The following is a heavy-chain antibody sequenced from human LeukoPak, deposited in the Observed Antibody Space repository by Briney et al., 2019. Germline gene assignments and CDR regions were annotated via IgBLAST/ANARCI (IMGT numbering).Heavy chain of an antibody. Sequence: GGSLRLSCAASGFTFSSYGMHWVRQAPGKGLEWVANIKQDGSEKYYVDSVKGRFTISRDNAKNSLYLQMNSLRAEDTAVYYCARAQSPYQLLSPFDYWGQGTLVTVSS. V-gene: IGHV3-7*01. D-gene: IGHD2-2*01. CDR1: GFTFSSYG. J-gene: IGHJ4*02. CDR3: ARAQSPYQLLSPFDY. CDR2: IKQDGSEK.